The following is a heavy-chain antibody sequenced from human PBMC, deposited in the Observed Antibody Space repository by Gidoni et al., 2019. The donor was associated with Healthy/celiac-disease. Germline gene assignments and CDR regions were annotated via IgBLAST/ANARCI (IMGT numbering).Heavy chain of an antibody. CDR1: GFTFSSYA. V-gene: IGHV3-30-3*01. D-gene: IGHD6-19*01. CDR3: ARIYYSSGWTGAQGGGNDY. CDR2: ISYDGSNK. Sequence: QVQLVESGGGVVQPGRSLRLSCAASGFTFSSYAMHWVRQAPGKGLEWVAFISYDGSNKYYADSVKGRFTISRDNSKNTLYLQMNSLRAEDTAVYYCARIYYSSGWTGAQGGGNDYWGQGTLVTVSS. J-gene: IGHJ4*02.